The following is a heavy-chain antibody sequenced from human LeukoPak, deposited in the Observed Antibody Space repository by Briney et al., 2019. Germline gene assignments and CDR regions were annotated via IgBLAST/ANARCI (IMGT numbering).Heavy chain of an antibody. CDR3: AKAEGITMIVVVITPFDY. CDR1: GFAFSSYA. J-gene: IGHJ4*02. V-gene: IGHV3-23*01. D-gene: IGHD3-22*01. Sequence: PGGSLRLSCAASGFAFSSYAMTWVRQAPGKGLEWVSTLRGSGGSTYYADSVKGRFTISRDNSKNTLYLQMNSLRAEDTAVYYCAKAEGITMIVVVITPFDYWGQGTLVTVSS. CDR2: LRGSGGST.